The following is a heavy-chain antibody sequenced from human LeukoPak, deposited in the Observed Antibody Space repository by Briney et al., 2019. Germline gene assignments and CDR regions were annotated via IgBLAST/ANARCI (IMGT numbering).Heavy chain of an antibody. Sequence: PGGSLRLSCEASGFTFDDYGMSWVRQVLGKGLEWVSGINRNGDNTDYADSVKGRFTISRDNAKNSHFLQMNSLRVEDTAFYYCARGFRNGPFDCWGQGTLVTVSS. CDR1: GFTFDDYG. V-gene: IGHV3-20*04. D-gene: IGHD2-8*01. CDR3: ARGFRNGPFDC. J-gene: IGHJ4*02. CDR2: INRNGDNT.